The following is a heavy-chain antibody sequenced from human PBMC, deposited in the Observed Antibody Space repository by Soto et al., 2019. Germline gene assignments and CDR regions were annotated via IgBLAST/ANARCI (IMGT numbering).Heavy chain of an antibody. CDR2: ICSSGDRT. D-gene: IGHD3-22*01. J-gene: IGHJ3*02. CDR3: AKYYYDSSSSRGASDI. CDR1: GFTFSTYA. V-gene: IGHV3-23*01. Sequence: GGSLRLSCAGAGFTFSTYAMNWGRQAPGEGPEGVSAICSSGDRTYYADSVKGRFTVSRDNSKNTLYLLLNCLSAEDTAVYYCAKYYYDSSSSRGASDIWGQGTMVTVSS.